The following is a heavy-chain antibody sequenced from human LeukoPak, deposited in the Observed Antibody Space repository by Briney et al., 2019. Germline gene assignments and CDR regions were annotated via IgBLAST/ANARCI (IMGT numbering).Heavy chain of an antibody. D-gene: IGHD6-13*01. Sequence: GGSLRLSCAASGFTFSSYGMHWVRQAPGKGLEWGAVISYDGSNKYDADSVKGRFTISRDNSKNTLYLQMNSLRAEDTAVYYCAKDQAAAADAFDIWGQGTMVTVSS. CDR1: GFTFSSYG. CDR3: AKDQAAAADAFDI. V-gene: IGHV3-30*18. J-gene: IGHJ3*02. CDR2: ISYDGSNK.